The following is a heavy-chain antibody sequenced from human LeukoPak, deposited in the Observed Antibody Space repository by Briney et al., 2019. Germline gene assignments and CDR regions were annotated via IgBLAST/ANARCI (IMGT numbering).Heavy chain of an antibody. CDR1: GGSISSYN. CDR2: IYTSGST. J-gene: IGHJ2*01. Sequence: SETLSLTCTVSGGSISSYNWSWIWQPPGQGLEWIGSIYTSGSTNYNPSLKSRVTMSVDSFKNQCFLKLGSVTAADTAVYYCARESFGVVIGVADWYFDLWGRGTLVTVSS. CDR3: ARESFGVVIGVADWYFDL. V-gene: IGHV4-4*07. D-gene: IGHD3-3*01.